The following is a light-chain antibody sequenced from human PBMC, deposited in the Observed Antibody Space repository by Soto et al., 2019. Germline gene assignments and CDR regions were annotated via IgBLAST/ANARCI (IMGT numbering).Light chain of an antibody. V-gene: IGKV3-11*01. Sequence: EIVLTQSPALLALSPGEKANLSCRGSQSVSNFLAWYQQKPGQAPRIIIYDASNRATGIPARFSSSGSRTDFTLTISSLEPEDSAVYYCQQSANWFTFGQGTRLEI. CDR2: DAS. CDR3: QQSANWFT. CDR1: QSVSNF. J-gene: IGKJ5*01.